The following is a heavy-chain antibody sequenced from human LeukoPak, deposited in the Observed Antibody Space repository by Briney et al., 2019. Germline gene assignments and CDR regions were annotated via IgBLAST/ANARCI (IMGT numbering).Heavy chain of an antibody. CDR3: ARRDTAMVKSFDY. CDR1: GYSFTSYW. V-gene: IGHV5-51*01. CDR2: IYPGDSDT. J-gene: IGHJ4*02. D-gene: IGHD5-18*01. Sequence: GESLKISCQGSGYSFTSYWIGWVRPMPGKGLEWMGIIYPGDSDTRYSPSFQGQVTISADKSISTAYLQWSSLKASDTAMYYCARRDTAMVKSFDYWGQGTLVTVSS.